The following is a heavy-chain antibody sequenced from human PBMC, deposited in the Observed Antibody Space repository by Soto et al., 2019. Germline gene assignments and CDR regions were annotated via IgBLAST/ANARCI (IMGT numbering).Heavy chain of an antibody. J-gene: IGHJ4*02. CDR3: ARYRDYYDSSGVGYYFDY. Sequence: SETLSLTCTVSGGSISSGGYYWSWIRQHPGKGLEWIGYIYYSGSTYYNPSLKSRVTISVDTSKNQFSLKLSSVTAADTAVYYCARYRDYYDSSGVGYYFDYWGQGTLVTVSS. D-gene: IGHD3-22*01. CDR2: IYYSGST. CDR1: GGSISSGGYY. V-gene: IGHV4-31*03.